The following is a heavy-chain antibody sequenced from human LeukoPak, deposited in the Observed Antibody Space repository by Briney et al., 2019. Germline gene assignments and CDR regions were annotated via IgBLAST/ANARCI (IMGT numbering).Heavy chain of an antibody. V-gene: IGHV3-15*01. Sequence: AGALRLSCAASGFTFSNVWMSWVRQVPGKGLEWVGRIKSKSDGGAAEFTAPVRGRFTISRDDAKNTLYLQMNSLKTEDTAVYYCTTEWIQLFDFWGQGTLVTVSS. J-gene: IGHJ4*02. CDR2: IKSKSDGGAA. D-gene: IGHD5-18*01. CDR1: GFTFSNVW. CDR3: TTEWIQLFDF.